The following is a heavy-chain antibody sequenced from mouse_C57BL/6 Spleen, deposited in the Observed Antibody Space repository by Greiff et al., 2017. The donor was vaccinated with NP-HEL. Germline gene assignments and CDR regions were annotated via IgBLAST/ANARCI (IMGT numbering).Heavy chain of an antibody. Sequence: VHVKQSGAELVRPGASVKLSCTASGFNIKDDYMHWVKQRPEQGLEWIGWIDPENGDTEYASKFQGKATITADTTSNTAYLQLSSLTSEDTAVYYKTRGCSFAYWGQGTLVTVSA. CDR1: GFNIKDDY. CDR3: TRGCSFAY. V-gene: IGHV14-4*01. CDR2: IDPENGDT. J-gene: IGHJ3*01.